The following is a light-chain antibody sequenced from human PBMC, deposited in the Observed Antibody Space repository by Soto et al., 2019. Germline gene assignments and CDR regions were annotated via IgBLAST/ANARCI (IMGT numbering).Light chain of an antibody. CDR3: QQYNSYSGT. J-gene: IGKJ1*01. CDR2: DVS. CDR1: QTISSW. V-gene: IGKV1-5*01. Sequence: STLSGSVGDRVTITCRASQTISSWLAWYQQKPGKAPKLLISDVSTLERGVPSRFSGSGSATEFTLTISGLQPDDFATYYCQQYNSYSGTFGQGTKVDIK.